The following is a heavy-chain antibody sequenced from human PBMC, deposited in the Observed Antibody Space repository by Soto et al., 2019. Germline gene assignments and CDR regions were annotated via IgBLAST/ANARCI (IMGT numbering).Heavy chain of an antibody. J-gene: IGHJ4*02. CDR3: AKDRNYPRDQFHY. V-gene: IGHV3-23*01. Sequence: GGSLRLSCAASGFTFSTYALSWVRQAPGKGLAWVSAISANGQGIYYADSVRGRFTISRDNSKNTIFLHMDSLRAEDTAVYYCAKDRNYPRDQFHYWGQGTLVTVS. CDR2: ISANGQGI. D-gene: IGHD1-7*01. CDR1: GFTFSTYA.